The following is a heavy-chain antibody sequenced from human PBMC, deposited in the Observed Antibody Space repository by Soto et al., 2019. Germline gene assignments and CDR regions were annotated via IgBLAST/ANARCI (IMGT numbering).Heavy chain of an antibody. D-gene: IGHD3-9*01. CDR2: IYYSGST. CDR1: GGSISSYY. Sequence: SETLSLTCTVSGGSISSYYWSWIRQPPGKGLEWNGYIYYSGSTNYNPSLKSRVTISVDTSKNQFSLKLSSVTAADTAVYYCARVLALYDILTGYYSRPYYGMDVWGQGTTVTVSS. V-gene: IGHV4-59*01. CDR3: ARVLALYDILTGYYSRPYYGMDV. J-gene: IGHJ6*02.